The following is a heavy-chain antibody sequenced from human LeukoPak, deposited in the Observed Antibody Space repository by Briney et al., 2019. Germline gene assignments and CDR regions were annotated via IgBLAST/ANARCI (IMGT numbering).Heavy chain of an antibody. Sequence: SATLSLTCTVSGGSISSYYWSWIRQPPGKGLEWIGYIYYSGSTNYNPSLKSRVTISVDTSKNQFSLKLSSVTAADTAVYYCARDRGYSYGFYYYYGMDVWGQGTTVTVSS. CDR3: ARDRGYSYGFYYYYGMDV. V-gene: IGHV4-59*01. CDR1: GGSISSYY. J-gene: IGHJ6*02. CDR2: IYYSGST. D-gene: IGHD5-18*01.